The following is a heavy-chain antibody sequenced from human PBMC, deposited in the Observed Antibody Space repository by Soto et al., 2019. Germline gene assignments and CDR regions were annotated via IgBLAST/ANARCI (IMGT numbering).Heavy chain of an antibody. D-gene: IGHD3-3*01. CDR1: GFTFSSYA. J-gene: IGHJ3*02. CDR3: AKDLIIGDYDFWGGSQGGAFDI. CDR2: ISGSGGST. Sequence: GGSLRLSCAASGFTFSSYAMSCVRQAPGKGLEWVSAISGSGGSTYYADSVKGRFTISRDNSKNTLYLQMNSLRAEDTAVYYCAKDLIIGDYDFWGGSQGGAFDIWGQGTMVTVSS. V-gene: IGHV3-23*01.